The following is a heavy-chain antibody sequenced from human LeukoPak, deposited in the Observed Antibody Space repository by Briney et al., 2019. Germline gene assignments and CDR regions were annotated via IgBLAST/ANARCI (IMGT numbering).Heavy chain of an antibody. V-gene: IGHV3-21*01. D-gene: IGHD3-22*01. Sequence: GGSLRLSCAASGFIFSRYAMTWVRQAPGKGLEWVSSISSTGNYISYADSVKGRFTISRDDAKNSLFLHMTNLNVDDTAMYYCARDPLDYNDGSGYDMARNWGQGTLVTVSS. CDR2: ISSTGNYI. CDR1: GFIFSRYA. CDR3: ARDPLDYNDGSGYDMARN. J-gene: IGHJ4*02.